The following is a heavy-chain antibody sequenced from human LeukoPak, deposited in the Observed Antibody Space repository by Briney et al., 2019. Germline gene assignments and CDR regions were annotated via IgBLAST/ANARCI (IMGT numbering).Heavy chain of an antibody. CDR1: GGSISSGDYY. CDR3: ARDRGEYSYAYGY. Sequence: PSETLSLTCSVSGGSISSGDYYWGWIRQPPGKGLEWVASIYHSGSTYYNPSLKSRVTISLDTSNNQFSLNLSSVTAADTAVYYCARDRGEYSYAYGYWGQGTLVTVSS. V-gene: IGHV4-39*07. J-gene: IGHJ4*02. D-gene: IGHD5-18*01. CDR2: IYHSGST.